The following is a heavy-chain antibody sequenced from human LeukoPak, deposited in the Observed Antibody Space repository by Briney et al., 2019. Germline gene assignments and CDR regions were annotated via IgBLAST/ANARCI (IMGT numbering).Heavy chain of an antibody. D-gene: IGHD1-14*01. CDR2: IYDTGST. CDR1: GGSISSYY. V-gene: IGHV4-59*01. Sequence: SETLSLTCTVSGGSISSYYWSWIRLPPGKGLEWIGYIYDTGSTNYNPSLKSRVTIPVDSSKNQFSLKLRSVTAADTAVYYCARTTDYYYYYGMDVWGQGTTVTVSS. CDR3: ARTTDYYYYYGMDV. J-gene: IGHJ6*02.